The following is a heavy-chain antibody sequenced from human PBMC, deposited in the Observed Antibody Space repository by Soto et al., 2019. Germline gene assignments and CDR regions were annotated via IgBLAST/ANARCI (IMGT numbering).Heavy chain of an antibody. CDR2: IYYSGST. CDR1: GGSISSGGYY. D-gene: IGHD3-10*01. CDR3: ARHRIEVVWRGFDF. J-gene: IGHJ4*02. Sequence: SETLSLTCSVSGGSISSGGYYWSWIRQHPGKGLEWIGYIYYSGSTFYNPSLKGRVVISFDTSKKQSSLQVTSVTAADTAVYFCARHRIEVVWRGFDFWGQGSPVTVSS. V-gene: IGHV4-31*03.